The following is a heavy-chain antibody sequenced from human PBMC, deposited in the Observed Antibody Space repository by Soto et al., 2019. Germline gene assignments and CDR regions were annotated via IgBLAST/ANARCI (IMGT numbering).Heavy chain of an antibody. D-gene: IGHD2-8*02. CDR2: IYHSGSI. CDR1: SGSISSGGYS. V-gene: IGHV4-30-2*01. Sequence: SETLSLTCTVSSGSISSGGYSWSWIRQPPGKGLEWIGYIYHSGSIYYNPSLKSRVTISVDRSKNQFFLKLSSVTAADTAVYYCARDKITGLFDYWGQGTLVTVSS. J-gene: IGHJ4*02. CDR3: ARDKITGLFDY.